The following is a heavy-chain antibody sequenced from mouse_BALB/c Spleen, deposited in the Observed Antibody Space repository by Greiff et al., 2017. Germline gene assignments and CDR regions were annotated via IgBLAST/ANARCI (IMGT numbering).Heavy chain of an antibody. D-gene: IGHD2-10*02. CDR1: GFTFSDYY. Sequence: EVKLVESGGGLVKPGGSLKLSCAASGFTFSDYYMYWVRQTPEKRLEWVATISDGGSYTYYPDSVKGRFTISRDNAKNNLYLQMSSLKSEDTAMYYCARQGEYGNSDYWGQGTTLTVSS. J-gene: IGHJ2*01. V-gene: IGHV5-4*02. CDR3: ARQGEYGNSDY. CDR2: ISDGGSYT.